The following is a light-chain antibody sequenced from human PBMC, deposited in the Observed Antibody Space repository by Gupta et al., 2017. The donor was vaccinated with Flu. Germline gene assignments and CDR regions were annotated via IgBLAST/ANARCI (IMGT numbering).Light chain of an antibody. CDR2: TTS. CDR3: QRYYNVPKT. CDR1: QGSSSY. J-gene: IGKJ1*01. V-gene: IGKV1-27*01. Sequence: DIQMTQSPSSLSASVGDRVTITCRASQGSSSYLAWYQQKPGIAPKLLIYTTSTLQSGVPSRFSGSGSGTXFTLTIXSLQPEDVATYDCQRYYNVPKTFGXGTKLEIK.